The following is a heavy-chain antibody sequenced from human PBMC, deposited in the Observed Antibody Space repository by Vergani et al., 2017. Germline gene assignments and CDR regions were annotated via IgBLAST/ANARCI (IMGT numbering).Heavy chain of an antibody. D-gene: IGHD1-1*01. J-gene: IGHJ4*02. Sequence: EVELVQSGPEMRKPGESLKISCKGSEYSFANYWIGWVRQMPGKGLELMGIIYPADSDTSYSPSFQGQVTISADKSISTAFLQWDSLKASDTALYYCARQTTYTDSWGQGTLATVSS. CDR2: IYPADSDT. V-gene: IGHV5-51*01. CDR3: ARQTTYTDS. CDR1: EYSFANYW.